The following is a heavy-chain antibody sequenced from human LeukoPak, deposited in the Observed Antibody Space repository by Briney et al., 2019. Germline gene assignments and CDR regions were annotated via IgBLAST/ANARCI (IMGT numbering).Heavy chain of an antibody. CDR3: ARGLNDSWTGENY. D-gene: IGHD3-3*01. V-gene: IGHV4-59*12. Sequence: PSETLSLTCTVSGGSISSYYCSWIRQPPGKGLEWIGYIYYSGSTNYNPSLKSRVTISLDTSKSQFSLKVRYVTAAGTAVYYCARGLNDSWTGENYWGQGTLVTVSS. CDR2: IYYSGST. J-gene: IGHJ4*02. CDR1: GGSISSYY.